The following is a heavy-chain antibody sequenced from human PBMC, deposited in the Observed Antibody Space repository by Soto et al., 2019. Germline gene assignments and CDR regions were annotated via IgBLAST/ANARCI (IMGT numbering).Heavy chain of an antibody. CDR3: ARHASLRRMDV. CDR2: IYYSGST. V-gene: IGHV4-59*08. D-gene: IGHD6-6*01. J-gene: IGHJ6*02. Sequence: QVQLQESGPGLVKPSETLSLTCTVSGGSISSYYWSWIRQPPGKGLEWIGYIYYSGSTNYNPSLKSRVTISVDTSKNQFSPKLGSVADADTAVYYCARHASLRRMDVWGPGTTVTVSS. CDR1: GGSISSYY.